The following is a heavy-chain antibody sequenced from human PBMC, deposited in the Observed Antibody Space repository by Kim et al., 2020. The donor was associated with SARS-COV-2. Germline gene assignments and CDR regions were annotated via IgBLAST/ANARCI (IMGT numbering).Heavy chain of an antibody. CDR1: GFTFDDYT. CDR2: ISWDGGST. Sequence: GGSLRLSCAASGFTFDDYTMHWVRQAPGKGLEWVSLISWDGGSTYYADSVKGRFTISRDNSKNSLYLQMNSLRTEDTALYYCAKGAYGSGPQEAFDYWGQGTLVTVSS. D-gene: IGHD3-10*01. J-gene: IGHJ4*02. V-gene: IGHV3-43*01. CDR3: AKGAYGSGPQEAFDY.